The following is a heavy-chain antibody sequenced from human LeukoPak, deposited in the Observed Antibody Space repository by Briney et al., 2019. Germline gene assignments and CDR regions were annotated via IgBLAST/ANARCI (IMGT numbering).Heavy chain of an antibody. CDR2: FNHNSGGA. CDR3: VRDFDDYDDS. Sequence: ASVKVSCKTSGYLFTRYYMHWVRLAPGQGLEWIGWFNHNSGGAKFPQKFDGRVTLTGDTSITTAYMELHRLTSDDTALYYCVRDFDDYDDSWGQGTLVAVSS. J-gene: IGHJ4*02. V-gene: IGHV1-2*02. CDR1: GYLFTRYY.